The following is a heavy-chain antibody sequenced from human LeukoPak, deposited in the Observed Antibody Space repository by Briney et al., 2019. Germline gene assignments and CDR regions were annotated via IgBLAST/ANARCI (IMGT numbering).Heavy chain of an antibody. D-gene: IGHD3-22*01. CDR2: INHSGST. Sequence: PSETLSLTCAVYGGSFSGYYWGWIRQPPGKGLEWIGEINHSGSTNYNPSLKSRVTISVDTSKNQFSLRLNSVTAADTAVYYCARGVYYDSSGVDYWGQGTLVTVSS. CDR3: ARGVYYDSSGVDY. J-gene: IGHJ4*02. V-gene: IGHV4-34*01. CDR1: GGSFSGYY.